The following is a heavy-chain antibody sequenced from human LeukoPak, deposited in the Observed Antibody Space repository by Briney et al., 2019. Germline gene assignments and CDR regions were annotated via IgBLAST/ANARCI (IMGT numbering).Heavy chain of an antibody. J-gene: IGHJ4*02. Sequence: GGSLRLSCAASGFTFSSYAMSWVRQAPGKGLEWVSAISGSGGSTYYADSVKGRFTISRDNAKNSLYLQMNSLRAEDTAVYYCARGTQYHYGSGSYLDYWGQGTLVTVSS. CDR1: GFTFSSYA. CDR2: ISGSGGST. CDR3: ARGTQYHYGSGSYLDY. D-gene: IGHD3-10*01. V-gene: IGHV3-23*01.